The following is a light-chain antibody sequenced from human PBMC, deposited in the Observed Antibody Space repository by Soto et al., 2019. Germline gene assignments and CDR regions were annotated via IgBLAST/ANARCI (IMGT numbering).Light chain of an antibody. J-gene: IGKJ1*01. Sequence: EIVLTQSPGTLSLSPGERATLSCRASQSVSSSYLAWYQQKPGQAPRLLIYGASSRATGIPDRFSGSGSGTDFTITISRLEAEDFAVYYCQQYGSSPWTFGQGTKVDIK. CDR2: GAS. V-gene: IGKV3-20*01. CDR1: QSVSSSY. CDR3: QQYGSSPWT.